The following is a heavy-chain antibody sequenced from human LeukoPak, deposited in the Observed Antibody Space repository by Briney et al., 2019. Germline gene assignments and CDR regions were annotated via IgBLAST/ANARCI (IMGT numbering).Heavy chain of an antibody. D-gene: IGHD6-19*01. V-gene: IGHV3-23*01. J-gene: IGHJ4*02. CDR3: AKGPWLAYPYYFDY. CDR2: ISGSSGNT. CDR1: GVTFSGYA. Sequence: GGSLRLSSAASGVTFSGYAMSGVREALGEGLEWVSAISGSSGNTYFADSVKGRFTISRDNSKNTLYLQMNSLRAEDTAVYYCAKGPWLAYPYYFDYWGQGTLVTVSS.